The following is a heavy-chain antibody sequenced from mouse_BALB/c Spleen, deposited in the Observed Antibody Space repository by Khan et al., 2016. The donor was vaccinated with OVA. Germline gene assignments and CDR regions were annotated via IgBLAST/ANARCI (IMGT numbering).Heavy chain of an antibody. J-gene: IGHJ4*01. CDR2: IDPANGNT. CDR3: AHSLLLYAMDY. CDR1: GYNIKNTY. D-gene: IGHD1-2*01. V-gene: IGHV14-3*02. Sequence: EVQLQESGTEFVKPGASVRLSCTASGYNIKNTYIHWVKQRPEQRLEWIGRIDPANGNTKYDPKFQGKAAITSDTSSNPAYLQLSSLTSEDTAVYYCAHSLLLYAMDYWGQGTSVTVSS.